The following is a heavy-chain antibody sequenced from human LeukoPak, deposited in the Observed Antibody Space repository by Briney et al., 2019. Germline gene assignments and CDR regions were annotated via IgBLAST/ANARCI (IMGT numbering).Heavy chain of an antibody. CDR2: ISYDGSNK. V-gene: IGHV3-30*04. CDR1: GFTFSSCA. J-gene: IGHJ4*02. CDR3: ARDIDPTGLVPAAMPGY. Sequence: GRSLRLSCAASGFTFSSCAMHWVRQAPGKGLEWVAVISYDGSNKYYADSVKGRFTISRDNSKNTLYLQMNSLRAEDTAVYYCARDIDPTGLVPAAMPGYWGQGTLVTVSS. D-gene: IGHD2-2*01.